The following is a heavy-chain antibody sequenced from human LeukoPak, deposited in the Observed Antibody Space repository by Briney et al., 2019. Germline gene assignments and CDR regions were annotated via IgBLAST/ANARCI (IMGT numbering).Heavy chain of an antibody. V-gene: IGHV4-59*01. CDR2: IYYSGST. Sequence: SETLSLTCTVSGGSISSYYWSWIRQPPGKGLEWIGYIYYSGSTNYNPSLKSRVTISVDTSKNQFSLKLSSVTAADTAVYYCARVYPCSGGSCYYWFDPWGQGTLVTVSS. CDR3: ARVYPCSGGSCYYWFDP. D-gene: IGHD2-15*01. J-gene: IGHJ5*02. CDR1: GGSISSYY.